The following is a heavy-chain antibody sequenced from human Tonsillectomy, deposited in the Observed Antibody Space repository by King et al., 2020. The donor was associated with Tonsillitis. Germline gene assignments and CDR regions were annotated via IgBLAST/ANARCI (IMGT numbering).Heavy chain of an antibody. V-gene: IGHV3-21*01. D-gene: IGHD2-21*02. CDR2: ISSSRRYI. CDR3: ARGRASGIVVVAAGDSFDI. J-gene: IGHJ3*02. CDR1: GLTFSSST. Sequence: VQLVESGGGLVKPGGSLRLSCAASGLTFSSSTMNWVRQAPGKGLEWVSSISSSRRYIYYADSVKGRFTISRDNAKNSLYLQMNSLRVEDTGFYYCARGRASGIVVVAAGDSFDIWGQGTMVTVSS.